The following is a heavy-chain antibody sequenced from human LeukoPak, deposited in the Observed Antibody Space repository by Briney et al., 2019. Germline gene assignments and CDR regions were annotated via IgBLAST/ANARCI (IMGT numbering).Heavy chain of an antibody. J-gene: IGHJ4*02. CDR2: ISSSSSYI. Sequence: GGSLRLSCAASGFTFSSYSMNWVRPAPGKGLEWVSSISSSSSYIYYADSVKGRFTISRDNAKNSLYLQMNSLRAEDTAVYHCARDQGIAAAGTPFDYWGQGTLVTVSS. V-gene: IGHV3-21*01. CDR3: ARDQGIAAAGTPFDY. D-gene: IGHD6-13*01. CDR1: GFTFSSYS.